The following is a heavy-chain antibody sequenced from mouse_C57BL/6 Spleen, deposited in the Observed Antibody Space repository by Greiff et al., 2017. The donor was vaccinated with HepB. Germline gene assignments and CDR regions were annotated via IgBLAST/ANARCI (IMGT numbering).Heavy chain of an antibody. CDR2: ISDGGSYT. CDR1: GFTFSSYA. D-gene: IGHD2-4*01. CDR3: ASFYDYDEGYYYAMDY. Sequence: DVQLVESGGGLVKPGGSLKLSCAASGFTFSSYAMSWVRQTPEKRLEWVATISDGGSYTYYPDNVKGRFPISRDNAKNNLYLQMSHLKSEDTAMYYCASFYDYDEGYYYAMDYWGQGTSVTVAS. V-gene: IGHV5-4*01. J-gene: IGHJ4*01.